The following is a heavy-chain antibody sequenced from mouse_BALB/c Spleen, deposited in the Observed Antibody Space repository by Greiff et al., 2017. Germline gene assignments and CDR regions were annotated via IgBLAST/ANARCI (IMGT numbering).Heavy chain of an antibody. CDR3: ARGGYYGNYYGGSGFAY. CDR2: ISTYYGDA. CDR1: GYTFTDYA. J-gene: IGHJ3*01. D-gene: IGHD2-1*01. V-gene: IGHV1S137*01. Sequence: QVQLQQSGAELVRPGVSVKISCKGSGYTFTDYAMHWVKQSHAKSLEWIGVISTYYGDASYNQKFKGKATMTVDKSSSTAYMELARLTSEDSAIYYCARGGYYGNYYGGSGFAYWGQGTLVTVSA.